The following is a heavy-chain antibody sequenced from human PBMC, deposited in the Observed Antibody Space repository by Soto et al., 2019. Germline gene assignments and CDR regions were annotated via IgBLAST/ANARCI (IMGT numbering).Heavy chain of an antibody. J-gene: IGHJ4*02. CDR3: ATDPPAEADY. Sequence: EVQLVESGGGLVKPGGSLRLSCAASGFTFISYSMNWVRQAPGKGLEWVSSISSSSNYIYYADSVKGRFTISRDNAKNSPYLQMNSLRAEDTAVCYCATDPPAEADYWGQGTLVTVSS. CDR1: GFTFISYS. CDR2: ISSSSNYI. V-gene: IGHV3-21*01.